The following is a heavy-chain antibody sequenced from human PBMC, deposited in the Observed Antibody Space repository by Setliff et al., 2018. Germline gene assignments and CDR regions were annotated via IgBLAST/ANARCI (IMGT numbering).Heavy chain of an antibody. CDR2: MNPNSGNT. CDR1: GYTFTSYD. D-gene: IGHD3-3*01. J-gene: IGHJ6*02. Sequence: ASVKVSCKASGYTFTSYDINWVRQATGQGLEWMGWMNPNSGNTGYAQKFQGRVTMTRNTSISTAYMELSSLRSEDTAVYYCARDVPFWSGYYTGFYYYYGMDVWGQGTTVTVSS. V-gene: IGHV1-8*02. CDR3: ARDVPFWSGYYTGFYYYYGMDV.